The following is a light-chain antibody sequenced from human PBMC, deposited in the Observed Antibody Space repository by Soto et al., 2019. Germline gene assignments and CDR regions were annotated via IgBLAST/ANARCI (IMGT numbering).Light chain of an antibody. CDR2: NNN. CDR1: SSNIGDNT. V-gene: IGLV1-44*01. Sequence: QSVLTQPPSASGTPGQRVTISCSGRSSNIGDNTVNWYQQFPGAAPRLLIYNNNQRPSGVPDRFSGSKSGTSASLAISGLQSEDEADYYCAAWDDSRGGHWVFGGGTKVTVL. CDR3: AAWDDSRGGHWV. J-gene: IGLJ3*02.